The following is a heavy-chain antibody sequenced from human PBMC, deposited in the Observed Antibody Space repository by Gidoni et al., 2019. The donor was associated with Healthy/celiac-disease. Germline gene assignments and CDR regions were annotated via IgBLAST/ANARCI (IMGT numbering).Heavy chain of an antibody. J-gene: IGHJ6*02. CDR3: AVDYGDIYYYYGMDV. CDR2: ISSSSSYI. Sequence: EVQLVESGGGLVKPGGSLRLSCAASGFPFRRYSMNWVRQAPGKGLEWVSSISSSSSYIYYADSVKGRFTISRDNAKNSLYLQMNSLRAEDTAVYYCAVDYGDIYYYYGMDVWGQGTTVTVSS. CDR1: GFPFRRYS. D-gene: IGHD4-17*01. V-gene: IGHV3-21*01.